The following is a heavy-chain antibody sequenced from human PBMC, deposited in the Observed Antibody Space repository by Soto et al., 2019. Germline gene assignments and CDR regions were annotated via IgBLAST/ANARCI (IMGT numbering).Heavy chain of an antibody. CDR2: FDPEDGST. CDR3: ARGKYSSSWTSYYYYGMDV. V-gene: IGHV1-24*01. D-gene: IGHD6-13*01. J-gene: IGHJ6*02. CDR1: GSTLTELS. Sequence: ASVKVSCKVSGSTLTELSIHWVRQAPGKGLEWMGGFDPEDGSTMYAQRFQGRLTMTEDTSTDTAYMELSSLRSDDTAVYYCARGKYSSSWTSYYYYGMDVWGQGTTVTVSS.